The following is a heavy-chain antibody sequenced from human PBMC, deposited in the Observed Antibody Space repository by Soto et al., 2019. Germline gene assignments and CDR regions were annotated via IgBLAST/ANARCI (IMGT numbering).Heavy chain of an antibody. CDR2: INHSGST. CDR1: GGSFSGYY. J-gene: IGHJ4*02. V-gene: IGHV4-34*01. D-gene: IGHD3-16*02. Sequence: QVQLQQWGAGLLKPSETLSLTCAVYGGSFSGYYWSWIRQPPGKGLEWIGEINHSGSTNYNPSLKGRVTLAVDTSKTQCSLKLSSVTAADTAVYYCARADDYVWGSYRYTGVYFDYWGQGTLVTVSS. CDR3: ARADDYVWGSYRYTGVYFDY.